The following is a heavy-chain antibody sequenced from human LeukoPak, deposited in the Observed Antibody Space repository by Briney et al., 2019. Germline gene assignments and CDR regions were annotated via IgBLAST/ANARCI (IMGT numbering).Heavy chain of an antibody. CDR1: GYTFTGYY. V-gene: IGHV1-2*04. Sequence: GASVKVSCKASGYTFTGYYMHWVRQAPGQGLEWMGWINPNSGGTNYAQKFQGWVTMTRVTSISTAYMELSRLRSDDTAVYYCARGGITGTTRGPTRLNDAFDIWGQGTMVTVSS. D-gene: IGHD1-20*01. J-gene: IGHJ3*02. CDR3: ARGGITGTTRGPTRLNDAFDI. CDR2: INPNSGGT.